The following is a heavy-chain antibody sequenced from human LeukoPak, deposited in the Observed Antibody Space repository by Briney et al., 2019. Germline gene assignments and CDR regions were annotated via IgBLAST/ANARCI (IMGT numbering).Heavy chain of an antibody. CDR3: VRDQGGREGY. J-gene: IGHJ4*02. CDR2: IRSVDDIT. Sequence: GGSLRLSCAASGFTFSTYTMNWVRHIPGKGLEWISHIRSVDDITYYADSVKGRFTISRDNAKNTLYLQMNSLRAEDTAVYYCVRDQGGREGYWGQGTLVTVSS. D-gene: IGHD5-24*01. CDR1: GFTFSTYT. V-gene: IGHV3-48*04.